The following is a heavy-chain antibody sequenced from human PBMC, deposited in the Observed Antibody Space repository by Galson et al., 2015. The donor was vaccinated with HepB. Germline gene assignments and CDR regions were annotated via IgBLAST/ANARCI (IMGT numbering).Heavy chain of an antibody. CDR3: ARDIPGSGSPDY. Sequence: SLRLSCAASGFTFSSYSMNWVRQAPGKGLEWVSSISSSSSYIYYADSVKGRFTISRDNAKNSLYLQMNSLRAEDTAVYYCARDIPGSGSPDYWGQGTLVTVSS. V-gene: IGHV3-21*01. D-gene: IGHD1-26*01. CDR1: GFTFSSYS. J-gene: IGHJ4*02. CDR2: ISSSSSYI.